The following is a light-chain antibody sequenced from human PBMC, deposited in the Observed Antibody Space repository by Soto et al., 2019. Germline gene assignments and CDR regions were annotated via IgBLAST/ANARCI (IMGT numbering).Light chain of an antibody. V-gene: IGLV1-40*01. J-gene: IGLJ2*01. CDR2: GNS. Sequence: QSVLTQPPSVSGAPGQRVTISCTGSSSNIGAGYDVHWCQQLPGTAPKLLIYGNSNRPSGVPDRFSGSKSGTSASLAITGLQAEDEADYYCQSYDSSLRAGVFGGGTKVTVL. CDR1: SSNIGAGYD. CDR3: QSYDSSLRAGV.